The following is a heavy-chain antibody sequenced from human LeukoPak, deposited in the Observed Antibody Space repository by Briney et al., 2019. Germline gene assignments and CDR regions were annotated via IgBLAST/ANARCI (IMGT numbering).Heavy chain of an antibody. CDR1: GDTFRNSE. CDR3: ARGGFGPRPPYYYYGMDV. V-gene: IGHV1-69*04. J-gene: IGHJ6*02. CDR2: VIPILDVA. Sequence: ASVKVSCKASGDTFRNSEIHWVRQAPGQGLEWIGRVIPILDVANSAQKFQGRVTITADKSTSTAYMELSSLRSEDTAVYYCARGGFGPRPPYYYYGMDVWGQGTTVTVSS. D-gene: IGHD3-16*01.